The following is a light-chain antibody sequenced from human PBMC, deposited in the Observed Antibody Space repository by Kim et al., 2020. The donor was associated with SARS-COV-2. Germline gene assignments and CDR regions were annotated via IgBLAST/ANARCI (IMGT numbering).Light chain of an antibody. V-gene: IGLV2-11*01. CDR1: SSDVGGYNY. CDR3: SSYADSSSLL. J-gene: IGLJ3*02. CDR2: AVT. Sequence: GQSVTISCTGTSSDVGGYNYVSWYQLHPVKAPKLMIYAVTERPSGVPDRFSGSKSGNTAFLTISGLQAEDEADYYCSSYADSSSLLFGGGTKVTVL.